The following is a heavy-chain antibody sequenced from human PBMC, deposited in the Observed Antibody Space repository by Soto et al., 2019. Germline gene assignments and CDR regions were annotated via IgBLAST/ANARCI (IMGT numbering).Heavy chain of an antibody. Sequence: QSQTLSLTCTVSGGSISSGDYYWSWIRQPPGKGLEWIGYIYYSGSTYYNPSLKSRVTISVDTSKNQFSLKLSSVTAADTAVYYCARAVRYYDFWSGYNWFDPWGQGTLVTVSS. D-gene: IGHD3-3*01. CDR2: IYYSGST. CDR3: ARAVRYYDFWSGYNWFDP. J-gene: IGHJ5*02. V-gene: IGHV4-30-4*01. CDR1: GGSISSGDYY.